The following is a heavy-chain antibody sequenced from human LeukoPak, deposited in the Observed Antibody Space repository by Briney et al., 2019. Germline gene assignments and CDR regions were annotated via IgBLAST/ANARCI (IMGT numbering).Heavy chain of an antibody. V-gene: IGHV3-21*01. CDR1: GFTFSTST. CDR3: VRIHNSAGSPNWFDP. D-gene: IGHD6-19*01. J-gene: IGHJ5*02. Sequence: PGGSLRLSCAASGFTFSTSTMNWVRQAPGKGLEWVSSISSSNDYIYYADSVKGRFTISRENAKNSLYLQMNSLRAEETAVYYCVRIHNSAGSPNWFDPWGQGTLVTVSS. CDR2: ISSSNDYI.